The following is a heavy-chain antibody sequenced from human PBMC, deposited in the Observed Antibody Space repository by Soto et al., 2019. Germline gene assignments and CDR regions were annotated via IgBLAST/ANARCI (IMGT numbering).Heavy chain of an antibody. CDR1: GGSFSGYY. CDR3: ARGSLAAAGNWFDH. Sequence: XETLSLTCSVYGGSFSGYYWSWIRQPPGKGLEWIGEINHSGSTNYNPSLKSRVTISVDTSKNQFSLKLSSVTAADTAVYYCARGSLAAAGNWFDHWGQGTLVTVSS. D-gene: IGHD6-13*01. CDR2: INHSGST. J-gene: IGHJ5*02. V-gene: IGHV4-34*01.